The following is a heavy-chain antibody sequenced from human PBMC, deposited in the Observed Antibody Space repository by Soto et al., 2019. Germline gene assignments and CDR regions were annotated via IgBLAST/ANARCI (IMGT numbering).Heavy chain of an antibody. J-gene: IGHJ6*02. Sequence: QVQLVESGGGVAQPGGSLRLSCTTSGFTFNTYGMHWVRQAPGKGLEWVAIIWYDGSNKYYADSGKGRFTISRDNSNSTLYLQMNSMSAEDTALYYCARADCTGAYCYSWPFHYGVDVWGQGNTGTVSS. CDR1: GFTFNTYG. V-gene: IGHV3-33*01. CDR3: ARADCTGAYCYSWPFHYGVDV. CDR2: IWYDGSNK. D-gene: IGHD2-15*01.